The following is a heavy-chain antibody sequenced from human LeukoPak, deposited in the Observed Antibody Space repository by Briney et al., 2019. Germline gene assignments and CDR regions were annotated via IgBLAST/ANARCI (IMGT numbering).Heavy chain of an antibody. CDR3: ARDWRAKQQFRGVDP. D-gene: IGHD6-13*01. CDR1: GGSISSSSYY. Sequence: PSETLSLTCTVSGGSISSSSYYWGWIRQPPGKGLEWIGSIYYSGSTYYNPSLKSRVTISVDTSKNQFSLKLSSVTAADTAVYYCARDWRAKQQFRGVDPWGQGTLVTVSS. J-gene: IGHJ5*02. V-gene: IGHV4-39*07. CDR2: IYYSGST.